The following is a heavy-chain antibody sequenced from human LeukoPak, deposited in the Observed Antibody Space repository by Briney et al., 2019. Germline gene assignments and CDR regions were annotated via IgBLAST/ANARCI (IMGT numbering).Heavy chain of an antibody. Sequence: ASVKVSCKASGYTFTGYYMHWVRQAPGQGLEWMGWINPNSGGTNSAQKFQGRVTMTRDTSISTAYMELSRLRSDDTAVYYCARADKLGPTDYWGQGTLVTVSS. D-gene: IGHD7-27*01. CDR1: GYTFTGYY. V-gene: IGHV1-2*02. J-gene: IGHJ4*02. CDR3: ARADKLGPTDY. CDR2: INPNSGGT.